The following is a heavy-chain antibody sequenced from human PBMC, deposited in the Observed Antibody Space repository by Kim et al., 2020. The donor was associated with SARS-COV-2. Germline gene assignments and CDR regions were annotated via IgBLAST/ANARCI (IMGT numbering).Heavy chain of an antibody. V-gene: IGHV3-66*01. J-gene: IGHJ6*02. CDR3: ARPVMSRDGMDV. CDR2: IYSGGST. CDR1: GFTVSSYY. Sequence: GGSLRLSCAASGFTVSSYYMSWVRQAPGKGLEWVSVIYSGGSTFYADSVKGRVTISRDNSKNTLYLQMNSLRAEDTAVYYCARPVMSRDGMDVWGQGTTVTVSS. D-gene: IGHD3-16*01.